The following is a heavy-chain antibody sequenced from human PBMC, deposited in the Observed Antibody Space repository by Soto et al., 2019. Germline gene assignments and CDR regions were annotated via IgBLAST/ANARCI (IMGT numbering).Heavy chain of an antibody. Sequence: QVQLVESGGGVVQPGRSLRLSCAASGFTFSSYAMHWVRQAPGKGLEWVAVISYDGSNKYYADSVKGRFTSSRDNSKNTLYLQMNSLRAEDTAVYYCARDRVYSSSWVDYWGQGTLVTVSS. V-gene: IGHV3-30-3*01. CDR1: GFTFSSYA. CDR3: ARDRVYSSSWVDY. D-gene: IGHD6-13*01. CDR2: ISYDGSNK. J-gene: IGHJ4*02.